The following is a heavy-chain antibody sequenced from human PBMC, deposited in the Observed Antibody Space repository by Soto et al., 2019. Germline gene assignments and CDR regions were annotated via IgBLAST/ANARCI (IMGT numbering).Heavy chain of an antibody. D-gene: IGHD3-10*01. J-gene: IGHJ4*02. CDR3: ARDLWFGESKGGFDY. V-gene: IGHV3-33*01. Sequence: GGSLRLSCAASGFTFSSYGMHWVRQAPGKGLEWVAVIWYDGSNKYYADSVKGRFTISRDNSKNTLYLQMNSLRAEDMAVYYCARDLWFGESKGGFDYWGQGTLVTVSS. CDR1: GFTFSSYG. CDR2: IWYDGSNK.